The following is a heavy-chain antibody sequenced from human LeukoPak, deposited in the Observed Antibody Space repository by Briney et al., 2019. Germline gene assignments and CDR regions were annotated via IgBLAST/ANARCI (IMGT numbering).Heavy chain of an antibody. CDR1: GYTFTGYY. CDR3: ARDVATEGSWFDP. D-gene: IGHD5-12*01. J-gene: IGHJ5*02. V-gene: IGHV1-2*02. CDR2: INPNSGGT. Sequence: ASVKVSCKASGYTFTGYYMHWVRQAPGQGLEWMGWINPNSGGTNYAQKFRGRVTMTRDTSISTAYMELSRLRSDDTAVYYCARDVATEGSWFDPWGQGTLVTVSS.